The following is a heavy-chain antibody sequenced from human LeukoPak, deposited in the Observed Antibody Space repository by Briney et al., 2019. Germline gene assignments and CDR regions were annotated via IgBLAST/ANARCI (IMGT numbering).Heavy chain of an antibody. Sequence: SQTLSLTCAISGDSVSSNSAAWNWIRQSPSRGLEWLGRTYYRSKWYNDYAVSVKSRITISPDTSKNQFSLQLNSVTPEDTAVYYCAREVNGSPWGERRGYCTNGVCHDAFDIWGQGTMVTVSS. CDR2: TYYRSKWYN. CDR3: AREVNGSPWGERRGYCTNGVCHDAFDI. D-gene: IGHD2-8*01. V-gene: IGHV6-1*01. J-gene: IGHJ3*02. CDR1: GDSVSSNSAA.